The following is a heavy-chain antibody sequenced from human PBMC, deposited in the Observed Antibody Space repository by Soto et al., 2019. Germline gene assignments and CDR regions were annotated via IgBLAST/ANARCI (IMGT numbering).Heavy chain of an antibody. J-gene: IGHJ4*02. CDR2: ISAYNGNT. CDR1: GYTFTSYG. Sequence: QVQLVQSGAEVKKPGASVKVSCKASGYTFTSYGISWARQAPGQGLEWMGWISAYNGNTNYAQKLQGRVTMTTDTSTRTAYMELRSLRSDDTAVYYCARSPYGGATGSQGDYWGQGTLVTVSS. V-gene: IGHV1-18*01. D-gene: IGHD1-26*01. CDR3: ARSPYGGATGSQGDY.